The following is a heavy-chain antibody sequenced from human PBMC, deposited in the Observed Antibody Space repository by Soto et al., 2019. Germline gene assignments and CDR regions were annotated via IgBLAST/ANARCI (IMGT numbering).Heavy chain of an antibody. V-gene: IGHV4-4*02. CDR2: IYHSGST. J-gene: IGHJ6*02. CDR1: GGSISSSNW. D-gene: IGHD3-9*01. Sequence: SLTCAVSGGSISSSNWWSWVRQPPGKGLEWIGEIYHSGSTNYNPSLKSRVTISVDKSKNQFSLKLSSVTAADTAVYYCARAPGYDILTGYKSLAYYYGMDVWGQGTTVTVSS. CDR3: ARAPGYDILTGYKSLAYYYGMDV.